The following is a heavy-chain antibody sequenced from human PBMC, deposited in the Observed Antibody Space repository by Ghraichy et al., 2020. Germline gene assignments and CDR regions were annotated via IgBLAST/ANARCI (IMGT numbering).Heavy chain of an antibody. J-gene: IGHJ1*01. CDR1: GFTFSSYA. Sequence: GGSLRLSCAASGFTFSSYAMSWVRQAPGKGLEWVSAISGSGGSTYYADSVKGRFTISRDNSKNTLYLQMNSLRAEDTAVYYCAKHVLLWFGESTREYFQHWGQGTLVTVSS. CDR3: AKHVLLWFGESTREYFQH. V-gene: IGHV3-23*01. CDR2: ISGSGGST. D-gene: IGHD3-10*01.